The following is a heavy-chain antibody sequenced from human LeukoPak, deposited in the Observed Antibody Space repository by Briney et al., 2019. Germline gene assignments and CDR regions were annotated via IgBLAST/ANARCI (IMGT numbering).Heavy chain of an antibody. V-gene: IGHV4-34*01. J-gene: IGHJ6*02. CDR2: INHSGST. Sequence: SETLSLTCAVYGGSFSGYYWSWIRQPPGKGLEWIGEINHSGSTNYNPSLKSRVTISVDTSKNQFSLKLSSVTAADTAVYYCARDSGIAAAGSRYGMDVWGQGTTVTVSS. CDR1: GGSFSGYY. CDR3: ARDSGIAAAGSRYGMDV. D-gene: IGHD6-13*01.